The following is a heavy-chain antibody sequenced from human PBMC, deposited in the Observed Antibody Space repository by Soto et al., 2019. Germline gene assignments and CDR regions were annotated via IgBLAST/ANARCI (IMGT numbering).Heavy chain of an antibody. D-gene: IGHD3-3*01. J-gene: IGHJ4*02. Sequence: QVQLQESGPGLVKPSQTLSLTCTVSGGSISSGGYYWSWIRQHPGKGLEWIGYIYYSGSTYYNPSLKSRVTISVDTSKNQFALKLSSVTAADTAVYYCARVQPVWSGYYEQENSYYFDYRGQGTLVTVSS. V-gene: IGHV4-31*03. CDR3: ARVQPVWSGYYEQENSYYFDY. CDR1: GGSISSGGYY. CDR2: IYYSGST.